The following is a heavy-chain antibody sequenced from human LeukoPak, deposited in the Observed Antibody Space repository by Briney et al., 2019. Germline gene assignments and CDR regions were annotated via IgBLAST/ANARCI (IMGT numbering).Heavy chain of an antibody. CDR1: GYTFTGCY. Sequence: GASVKVSCKASGYTFTGCYLHWVRQAPGQGLEWMGWISPNSGGTNSAQKFQGRITLTRDMSISTVYMELRSLTSDDTAIFYCARGRSGSYYEAFYFDYWGQGTLVTVSS. D-gene: IGHD3-10*01. CDR3: ARGRSGSYYEAFYFDY. CDR2: ISPNSGGT. V-gene: IGHV1-2*02. J-gene: IGHJ4*02.